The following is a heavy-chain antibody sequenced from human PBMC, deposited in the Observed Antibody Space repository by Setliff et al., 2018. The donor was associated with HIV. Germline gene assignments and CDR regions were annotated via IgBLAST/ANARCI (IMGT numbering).Heavy chain of an antibody. CDR3: ARGHCSGTNCYGVDYYGMDV. V-gene: IGHV4-4*02. J-gene: IGHJ6*02. CDR1: GGSISSDNW. D-gene: IGHD2-2*01. Sequence: SETLSLTCAVSGGSISSDNWWTWVRQPPGKGLEWIGEIYHSEYTNYNASLKSRVSMSVDKSKNQFSLKLTSVTAADTAVYYCARGHCSGTNCYGVDYYGMDVWGQGTTVTVS. CDR2: IYHSEYT.